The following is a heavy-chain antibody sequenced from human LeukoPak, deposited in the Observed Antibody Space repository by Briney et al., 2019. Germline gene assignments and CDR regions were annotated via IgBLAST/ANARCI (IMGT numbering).Heavy chain of an antibody. CDR3: ARASFRRNYYGSGSPFDY. CDR2: IIPILGAA. V-gene: IGHV1-69*01. D-gene: IGHD3-10*01. Sequence: SEKLSFKASVGTFSIYAISWVRQPPGQGLELMGGIIPILGAANCAQKFQGRVTITADQSTSTAYMELSSLRSEDTAVYYCARASFRRNYYGSGSPFDYWGQGTLVTVSS. CDR1: VGTFSIYA. J-gene: IGHJ4*02.